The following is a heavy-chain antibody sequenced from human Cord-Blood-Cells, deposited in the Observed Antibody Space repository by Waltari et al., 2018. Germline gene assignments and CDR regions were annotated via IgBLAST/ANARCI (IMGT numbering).Heavy chain of an antibody. V-gene: IGHV4-34*01. CDR3: ARSLQNIAAAGSFDY. D-gene: IGHD6-13*01. Sequence: QVQLQQWGAGLLKPSETLSLTCAVYGGSFSGSYWSWLPQPPGQGLEWIGEINHSGSTNYNPSLKSRVTISVDTSKNQFSLKLSSVTAADTAVYYCARSLQNIAAAGSFDYWGQGTLVTVSS. J-gene: IGHJ4*02. CDR2: INHSGST. CDR1: GGSFSGSY.